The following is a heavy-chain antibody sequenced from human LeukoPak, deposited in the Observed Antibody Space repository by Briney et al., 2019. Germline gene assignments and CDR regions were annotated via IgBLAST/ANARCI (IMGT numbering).Heavy chain of an antibody. Sequence: GGSLRLSCVASGFTFSNHAMAWVRQAPGKGLEWVSAISADAVDTFYAPSVKGRFTISRDNSKNTLYLQINSLRAEDTAIYYCAKDVWWSVSWGQGTLVTVSS. D-gene: IGHD2-8*02. CDR3: AKDVWWSVS. CDR2: ISADAVDT. V-gene: IGHV3-23*01. CDR1: GFTFSNHA. J-gene: IGHJ5*02.